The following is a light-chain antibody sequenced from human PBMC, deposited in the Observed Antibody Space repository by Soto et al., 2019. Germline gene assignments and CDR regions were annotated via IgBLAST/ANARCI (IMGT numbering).Light chain of an antibody. J-gene: IGKJ5*01. CDR1: RSVKTN. CDR3: QQYNHWPPIT. Sequence: EIVFTQSPGTVSLSPWEIATLSCRASRSVKTNLAWYQQNPGQAPRLLIYGASTRATNVSARFSGSGSGTEFTLTISSLQSEDFALYYCQQYNHWPPITFGPGTRLEIK. V-gene: IGKV3-15*01. CDR2: GAS.